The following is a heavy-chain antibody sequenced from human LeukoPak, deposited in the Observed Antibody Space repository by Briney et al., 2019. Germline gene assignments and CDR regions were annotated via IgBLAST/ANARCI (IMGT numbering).Heavy chain of an antibody. CDR1: GFTFSGSA. V-gene: IGHV3-73*01. CDR2: IRSKANSYAT. D-gene: IGHD3-10*01. CDR3: ARERMVRGPIGY. Sequence: PGGSLRLSCAASGFTFSGSAMHWVRQASGKGLEWVGRIRSKANSYATAYAASVKGRLTISRDDSKNTAYLQMNSLKTEDTAVYYCARERMVRGPIGYWGQGTLVTVSS. J-gene: IGHJ4*02.